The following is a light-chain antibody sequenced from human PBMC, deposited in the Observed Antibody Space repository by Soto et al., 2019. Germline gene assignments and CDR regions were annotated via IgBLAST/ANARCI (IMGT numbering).Light chain of an antibody. J-gene: IGKJ1*01. CDR3: QQYNDNWT. V-gene: IGKV1-5*03. CDR1: QSISSW. CDR2: KAS. Sequence: DIQRTPSSSTLSPTVGDRSTITCRARQSISSWLAWYQQKPGTAPKLLIYKASTLQSGVPSRFSGSGSGTDFTLTITSLQPDDSATYYCQQYNDNWTFGQGTKV.